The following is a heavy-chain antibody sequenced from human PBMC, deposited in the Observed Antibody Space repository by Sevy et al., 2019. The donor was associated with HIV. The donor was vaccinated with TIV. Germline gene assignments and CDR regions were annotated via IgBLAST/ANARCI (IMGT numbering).Heavy chain of an antibody. D-gene: IGHD2-8*02. V-gene: IGHV3-30*02. J-gene: IGHJ3*02. CDR3: ARDRKVLLVVYAIPFDVFDI. CDR2: IRHDGSDE. Sequence: GGSLRLSCAASGFTFNNYGMHWVRQAPGKGLEWVTFIRHDGSDEYYTDSAKGRFTISRDNSKNTVYLQMNSLRAEDTAVYYCARDRKVLLVVYAIPFDVFDIWGQGTMVTVSS. CDR1: GFTFNNYG.